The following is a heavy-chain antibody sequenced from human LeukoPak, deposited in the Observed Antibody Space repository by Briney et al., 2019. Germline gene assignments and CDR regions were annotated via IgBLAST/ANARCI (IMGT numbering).Heavy chain of an antibody. J-gene: IGHJ5*02. V-gene: IGHV4-4*02. CDR2: IYHSGST. D-gene: IGHD3-10*01. CDR3: ARGKNIWFGLNWFDP. CDR1: GGSISSSNW. Sequence: PSGTLSLTCAVSGGSISSSNWWSWVRQPPGKGLEWIGEIYHSGSTNYNPSLKSRVTISVDKSKNQFSLKLSSVTAADTAVYYCARGKNIWFGLNWFDPWGQGTLVTVSS.